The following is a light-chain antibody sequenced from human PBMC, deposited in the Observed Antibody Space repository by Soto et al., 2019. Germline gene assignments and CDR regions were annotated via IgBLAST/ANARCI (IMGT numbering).Light chain of an antibody. CDR1: QNINSY. Sequence: QMTQSPLSLSESVGDKVTLTRRTSQNINSYLSWYQQKPGKAPRLLIYGASSLQVGVPSRFIGSGSGTDFTLTITSLQPEDFATYYCQQSYSLLSFSGGTKVDIK. J-gene: IGKJ4*01. CDR3: QQSYSLLS. V-gene: IGKV1-39*01. CDR2: GAS.